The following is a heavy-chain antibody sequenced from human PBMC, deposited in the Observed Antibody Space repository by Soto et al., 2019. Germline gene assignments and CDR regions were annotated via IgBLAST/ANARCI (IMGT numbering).Heavy chain of an antibody. V-gene: IGHV1-8*01. Sequence: QVQLVQSGAEVKKPGASVKVSCKASGYTFTSYDMNWVRQAPGQGLEWLGWMNPNSGNTGYAQKFQGRVDMTRDTSISTAYMELTSLTSEDTAVYYCARDYGGNSGWFDPWGQGTLVTVSS. D-gene: IGHD4-17*01. CDR1: GYTFTSYD. J-gene: IGHJ5*02. CDR3: ARDYGGNSGWFDP. CDR2: MNPNSGNT.